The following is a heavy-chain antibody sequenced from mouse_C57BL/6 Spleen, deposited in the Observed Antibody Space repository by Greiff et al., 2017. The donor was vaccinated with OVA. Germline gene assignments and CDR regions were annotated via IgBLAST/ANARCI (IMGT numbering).Heavy chain of an antibody. Sequence: QVQLKQSGPELVKPGASVKISCKASGYAFSSSWMNWVKQRPGKGLEWIGRIYPGDGDTNYNGKFKGKATLTADKSSSTAYMQLSSLTSEDSAVYFCARTWGYAMDYWGQGTSVTVSS. CDR2: IYPGDGDT. CDR1: GYAFSSSW. V-gene: IGHV1-82*01. J-gene: IGHJ4*01. CDR3: ARTWGYAMDY.